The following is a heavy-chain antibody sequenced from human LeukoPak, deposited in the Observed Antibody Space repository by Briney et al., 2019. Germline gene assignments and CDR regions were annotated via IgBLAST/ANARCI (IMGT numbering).Heavy chain of an antibody. V-gene: IGHV3-30-3*01. D-gene: IGHD2-21*02. J-gene: IGHJ4*02. CDR3: ARDHTTYCGGDCYSGY. Sequence: GRSLRLSCAASGFTFSSYAMHWVRQAPGKGLEWVAVISYDGSNKYYADSVKGRFTISRDNSKNTLCLQMNSLRAEDTAVYYCARDHTTYCGGDCYSGYWGQGTLVTVSS. CDR2: ISYDGSNK. CDR1: GFTFSSYA.